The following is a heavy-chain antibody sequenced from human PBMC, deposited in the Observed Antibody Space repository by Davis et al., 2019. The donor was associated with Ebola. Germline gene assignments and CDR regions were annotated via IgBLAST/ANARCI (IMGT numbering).Heavy chain of an antibody. D-gene: IGHD1-1*01. CDR3: ARALHDEVLDY. V-gene: IGHV3-30*04. J-gene: IGHJ4*02. Sequence: PGGSLRLSCVASGFTFSNHAMHWVRQAPGKGLEWVAVTSHNERERFYGESVQGRFPISRDNSENVLYLQMDSLRPNDTAIYFCARALHDEVLDYWGQGTLVTVSS. CDR1: GFTFSNHA. CDR2: TSHNERER.